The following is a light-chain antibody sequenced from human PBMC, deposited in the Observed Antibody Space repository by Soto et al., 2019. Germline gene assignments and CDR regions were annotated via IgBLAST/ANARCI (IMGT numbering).Light chain of an antibody. CDR1: QDIHNN. Sequence: TQSPDSLSASAGERATLSCRASQDIHNNLAWYQQKPGKAPKLLIYAASTLPSGVPSRFSGSGSGTEFSLTISSLQPEDFATYFCQQLNYYPITFGQGTRLEIE. J-gene: IGKJ5*01. CDR3: QQLNYYPIT. V-gene: IGKV1-9*01. CDR2: AAS.